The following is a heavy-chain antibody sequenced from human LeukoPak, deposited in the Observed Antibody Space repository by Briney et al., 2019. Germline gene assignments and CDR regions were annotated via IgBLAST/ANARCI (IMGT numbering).Heavy chain of an antibody. V-gene: IGHV1-2*02. J-gene: IGHJ4*02. CDR1: AYTFTAYY. CDR2: INPYSGTT. Sequence: ASVKVSCKTSAYTFTAYYIHWARQAPGQGLEWMGWINPYSGTTNYAQNFQGRVTMTRDTSISTAYMELSSLISDDTAVYFCARGGTAEYYIYFAYWGQGSLVIVSS. D-gene: IGHD2/OR15-2a*01. CDR3: ARGGTAEYYIYFAY.